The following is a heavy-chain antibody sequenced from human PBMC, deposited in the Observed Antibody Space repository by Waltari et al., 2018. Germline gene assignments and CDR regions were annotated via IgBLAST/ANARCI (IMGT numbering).Heavy chain of an antibody. CDR2: ISYDGSKK. Sequence: QVQLVESGGGVVQPGRSLRLSCAASGFTFSSYGMHWVRQAPGKGLEWVAGISYDGSKKFYADSVKGRFTIARDNSKNTLYRQMNCLRAEDTAVYYCAKHLSTALGYWGQGTLVTVSS. CDR1: GFTFSSYG. D-gene: IGHD2-2*01. J-gene: IGHJ4*02. V-gene: IGHV3-30*18. CDR3: AKHLSTALGY.